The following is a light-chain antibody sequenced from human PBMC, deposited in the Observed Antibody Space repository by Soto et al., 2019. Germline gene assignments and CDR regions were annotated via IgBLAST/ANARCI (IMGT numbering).Light chain of an antibody. CDR3: CSYAGSYTLV. CDR1: SSDVGGYNY. Sequence: QSALTQPASVSGSPGQSITISCTGTSSDVGGYNYVSWYQQHPGKAPKLMIYDVSKRPSGVPDRISGSKSGNTASLTISGLQAEDEADYHCCSYAGSYTLVFGGGTKVTVL. V-gene: IGLV2-11*01. J-gene: IGLJ2*01. CDR2: DVS.